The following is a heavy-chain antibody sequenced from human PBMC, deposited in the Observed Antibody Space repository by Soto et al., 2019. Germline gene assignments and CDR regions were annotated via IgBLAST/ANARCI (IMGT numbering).Heavy chain of an antibody. J-gene: IGHJ2*01. D-gene: IGHD6-19*01. CDR3: ARDPLRTRGWLFDL. V-gene: IGHV4-31*03. CDR2: VYLIGDT. CDR1: GGSISTSDYY. Sequence: PSETLSLTCTVSGGSISTSDYYWSWIRHHPVRGLEWIGYVYLIGDTFYNPSLESRVVISVETSENRFSLNLTSVTAADTAVYYCARDPLRTRGWLFDLWGRGPQVTVSS.